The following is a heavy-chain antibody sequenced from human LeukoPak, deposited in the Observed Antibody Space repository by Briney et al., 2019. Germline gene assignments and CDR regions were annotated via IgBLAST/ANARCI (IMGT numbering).Heavy chain of an antibody. D-gene: IGHD5-18*01. CDR2: IYYSGST. V-gene: IGHV4-59*08. Sequence: SETLSLTCTVSGGSISSYHWSWIRQSPGKGLEWIAYIYYSGSTNYNPSLKSRVTMSVDTSKNQFSLKLRSVTAADTAVYYCARHKGTANTYGYFDYWGQGALVTVSS. CDR3: ARHKGTANTYGYFDY. J-gene: IGHJ4*02. CDR1: GGSISSYH.